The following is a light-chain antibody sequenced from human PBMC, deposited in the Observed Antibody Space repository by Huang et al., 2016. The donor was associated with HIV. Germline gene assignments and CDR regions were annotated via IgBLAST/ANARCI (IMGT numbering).Light chain of an antibody. CDR2: DTS. Sequence: EVVLTQSPSILSLSPGETGTLSCKASQSVGSYVAWYQQRPAQSPRLLLYDTSNRAAGIPNRFSGSGSGTDFTLTISGLESEDLGFYYCQQRSSWPLTFGGGTKVA. V-gene: IGKV3-11*01. CDR3: QQRSSWPLT. J-gene: IGKJ4*01. CDR1: QSVGSY.